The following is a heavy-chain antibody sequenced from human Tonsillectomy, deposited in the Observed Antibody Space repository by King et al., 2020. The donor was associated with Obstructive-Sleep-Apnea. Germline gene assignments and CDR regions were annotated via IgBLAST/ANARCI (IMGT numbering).Heavy chain of an antibody. V-gene: IGHV3-30*02. J-gene: IGHJ4*02. CDR1: GFTFSTYS. CDR3: ARDRQGYQVSEY. Sequence: LQLVQSGGGVVQPGGSLTLACAASGFTFSTYSMHWVRQAPGTGLEWVSLIQFDETDKYYADSVKCRFTISTENSHNTLYLQMNNLRVEEPSLYYCARDRQGYQVSEYWGQGTLVTVSS. D-gene: IGHD2-2*01. CDR2: IQFDETDK.